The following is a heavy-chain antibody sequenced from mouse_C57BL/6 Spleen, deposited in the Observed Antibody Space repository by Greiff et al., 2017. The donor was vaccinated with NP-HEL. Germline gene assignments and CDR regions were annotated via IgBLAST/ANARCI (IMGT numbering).Heavy chain of an antibody. J-gene: IGHJ3*01. Sequence: QVQLQQPGAELVRPGPSVKLSCKASGYTFTSYWMHWVKQRPGQGLEWIGVIDPSDSYTNYNQKFKGKATLTVDTSSSTAYMQLSSLTSEDSAVYYCARRGNYEGFAYWGQGTLVTVSA. CDR2: IDPSDSYT. D-gene: IGHD2-1*01. CDR1: GYTFTSYW. V-gene: IGHV1-59*01. CDR3: ARRGNYEGFAY.